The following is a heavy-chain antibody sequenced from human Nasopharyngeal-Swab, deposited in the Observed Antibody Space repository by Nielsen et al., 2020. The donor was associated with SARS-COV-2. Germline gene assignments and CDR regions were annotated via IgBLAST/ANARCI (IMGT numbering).Heavy chain of an antibody. D-gene: IGHD3-10*01. Sequence: GESLNISCAASGFTVSSNYMNWVRQAPGKGLEWVSVIYTGGSTYYADSVKGRFTISRDNSKNTLYLQMNSLKAEDTAVYYCAILEGNGSGSPWGQGTLVTVSS. CDR3: AILEGNGSGSP. CDR1: GFTVSSNY. V-gene: IGHV3-66*01. CDR2: IYTGGST. J-gene: IGHJ5*02.